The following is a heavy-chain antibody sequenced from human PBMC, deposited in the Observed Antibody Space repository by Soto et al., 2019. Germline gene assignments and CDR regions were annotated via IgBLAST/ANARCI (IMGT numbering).Heavy chain of an antibody. Sequence: DVQLVESGGVVVQPGGSLRLSCAASGFTFDDYTMHWVRQAPGKGLEWVSLISWDGGSTYYADSVKGRFTISRDNSKNSLYLQMNSLRTEDTALYYCAKDISAYYDCSGYTYFDYWGQGTLVTVSS. CDR1: GFTFDDYT. CDR2: ISWDGGST. CDR3: AKDISAYYDCSGYTYFDY. V-gene: IGHV3-43*01. D-gene: IGHD3-22*01. J-gene: IGHJ4*02.